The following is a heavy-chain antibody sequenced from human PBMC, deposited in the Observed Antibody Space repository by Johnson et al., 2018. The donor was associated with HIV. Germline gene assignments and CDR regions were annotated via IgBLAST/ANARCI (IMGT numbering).Heavy chain of an antibody. J-gene: IGHJ3*02. CDR2: ISWNSGSK. CDR1: GFTFDDYA. Sequence: VQLVESGGGLVQPGRSLRLSCAASGFTFDDYAMHWVRQAPGKGLEWVSGISWNSGSKGYADFVKGRFIISRDNSKNMTNLQMNGLSGEDTADYYCVRDQGSGWPTNAFDIWGQGTRVTVSS. D-gene: IGHD6-19*01. V-gene: IGHV3-9*01. CDR3: VRDQGSGWPTNAFDI.